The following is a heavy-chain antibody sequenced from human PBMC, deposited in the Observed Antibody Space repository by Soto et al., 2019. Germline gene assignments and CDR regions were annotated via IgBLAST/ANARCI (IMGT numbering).Heavy chain of an antibody. J-gene: IGHJ5*02. CDR1: GGSISSYY. Sequence: SETLSLTCTVSGGSISSYYWSWIRQPPGKGLEWIGYIYYSGSTNYNPSLKSRVTISVDTSKNQFSLKLSSVTAADTAVYYCARDRGSIGWYNRFDPWGQGTLVTVSS. D-gene: IGHD6-19*01. V-gene: IGHV4-59*01. CDR3: ARDRGSIGWYNRFDP. CDR2: IYYSGST.